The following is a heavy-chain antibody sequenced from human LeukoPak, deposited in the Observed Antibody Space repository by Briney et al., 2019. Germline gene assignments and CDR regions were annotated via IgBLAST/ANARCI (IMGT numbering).Heavy chain of an antibody. CDR1: GFTFSSYS. Sequence: GGSLRLSCAASGFTFSSYSKNWVRQAPGKGLEWVSYISSSSSTIYYADSVKGRFTISRDNAKNSLYLQMNSLRAEDTAVYYCAKDGDYCSSTSCYPAELDYWGQGTLVTVSS. V-gene: IGHV3-48*04. J-gene: IGHJ4*02. CDR3: AKDGDYCSSTSCYPAELDY. CDR2: ISSSSSTI. D-gene: IGHD2-2*01.